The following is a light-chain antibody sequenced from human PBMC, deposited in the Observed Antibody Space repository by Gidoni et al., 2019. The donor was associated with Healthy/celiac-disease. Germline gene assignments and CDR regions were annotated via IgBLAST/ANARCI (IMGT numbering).Light chain of an antibody. CDR1: QSISSW. CDR2: DAS. J-gene: IGKJ4*01. Sequence: DIQMTKSPSTLSASVGDRVTITCRASQSISSWLAWYQQQPGKAPKLLIYDASSLESVVPSRFSGSGSGTEFTLTISSLQPDDFATYYCQQYNSYSLTFGGGTKVEIK. CDR3: QQYNSYSLT. V-gene: IGKV1-5*01.